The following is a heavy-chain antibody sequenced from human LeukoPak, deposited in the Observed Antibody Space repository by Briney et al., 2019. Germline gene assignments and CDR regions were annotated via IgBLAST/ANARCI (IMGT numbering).Heavy chain of an antibody. CDR3: ATLRWLQHQDAFDI. CDR1: GYTFTSYY. Sequence: EASVKVSCKASGYTFTSYYMHWVRQAPGQGLEWMGIINPSGGSTSYAQKFQGRVTMTEVTSTDTAYMELSSLRSEDTAVYYCATLRWLQHQDAFDIWGQGTMVTVSS. D-gene: IGHD5-24*01. CDR2: INPSGGST. J-gene: IGHJ3*02. V-gene: IGHV1-46*01.